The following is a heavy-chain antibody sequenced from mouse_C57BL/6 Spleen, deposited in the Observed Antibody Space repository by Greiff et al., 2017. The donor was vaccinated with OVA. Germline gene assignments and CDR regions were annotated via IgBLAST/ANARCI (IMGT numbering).Heavy chain of an antibody. CDR1: GYTFTSYG. Sequence: EVQRVESGAELVRPGSSVKMSCKTSGYTFTSYGINWVKQRPGQGLEWIGYIYIGNGYTEYNEKFKGKATLTSDTSSSTAYMQLCSLTSEHSAIDFGARSDYRNYYFDYWGQGTTLTVSS. V-gene: IGHV1-58*01. CDR3: ARSDYRNYYFDY. CDR2: IYIGNGYT. D-gene: IGHD2-5*01. J-gene: IGHJ2*01.